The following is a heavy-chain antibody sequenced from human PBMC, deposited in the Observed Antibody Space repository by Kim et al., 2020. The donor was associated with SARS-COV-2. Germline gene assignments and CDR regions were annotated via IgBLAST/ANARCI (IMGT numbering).Heavy chain of an antibody. CDR1: GFTFSSYD. J-gene: IGHJ6*02. CDR2: IGTAGDT. CDR3: ARAPSEWGYYGSGSYYYYYYGMDV. Sequence: GGSLRLSCAASGFTFSSYDMHWVRQATGKGLEWVSAIGTAGDTYYPGSVKGRFTISRENAKNSLYLQMNSLRAGDTAVYYCARAPSEWGYYGSGSYYYYYYGMDVWGQGTTVTVSS. V-gene: IGHV3-13*01. D-gene: IGHD3-10*01.